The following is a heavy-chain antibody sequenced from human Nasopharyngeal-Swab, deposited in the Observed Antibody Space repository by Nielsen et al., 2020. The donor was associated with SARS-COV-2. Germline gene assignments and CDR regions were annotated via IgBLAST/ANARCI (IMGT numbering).Heavy chain of an antibody. D-gene: IGHD2-15*01. CDR1: SFTFSDSA. CDR3: TRCGGGCYSGRDY. Sequence: GESLKISCAASSFTFSDSAIHWVRQASGKGLEWVGRVRSKGNNYATAYSASVKGRFIIFRDDPTNTAYLQMNSLKTEDTAMYYCTRCGGGCYSGRDYWGQGTLVTVSS. CDR2: VRSKGNNYAT. J-gene: IGHJ4*02. V-gene: IGHV3-73*01.